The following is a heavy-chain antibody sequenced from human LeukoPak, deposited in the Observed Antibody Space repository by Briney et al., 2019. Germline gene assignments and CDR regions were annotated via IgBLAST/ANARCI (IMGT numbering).Heavy chain of an antibody. CDR2: IYYSGST. J-gene: IGHJ4*02. D-gene: IGHD2-21*02. CDR3: ARVLAYCGGDCYPLDY. Sequence: SETLSLTCTVSGGSINSYYWSWIRQPPGKGLEWIGYIYYSGSTNYNPSLKSRVTISVDTSKNQFSLKLSSVTAADTAVYYCARVLAYCGGDCYPLDYWGQGTLVTVSS. V-gene: IGHV4-59*01. CDR1: GGSINSYY.